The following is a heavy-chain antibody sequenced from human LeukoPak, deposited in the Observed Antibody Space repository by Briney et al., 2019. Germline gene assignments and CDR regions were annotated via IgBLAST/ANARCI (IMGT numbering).Heavy chain of an antibody. J-gene: IGHJ4*02. CDR3: ARDAERGYSYGYPLGY. CDR2: ISSSSSTI. D-gene: IGHD5-18*01. Sequence: GGSLRLSCAASGFTVSSNYMSWVRQAPGKGLEWVSYISSSSSTIYYADSVKGRFTISRDNAKNSLYLQMNSLRAEDTAVYYCARDAERGYSYGYPLGYWGQGTLVTVSS. V-gene: IGHV3-48*04. CDR1: GFTVSSNY.